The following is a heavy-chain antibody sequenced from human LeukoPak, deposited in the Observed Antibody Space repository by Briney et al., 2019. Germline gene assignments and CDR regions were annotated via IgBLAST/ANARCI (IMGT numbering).Heavy chain of an antibody. V-gene: IGHV4-39*01. CDR1: GGSIISSDYH. D-gene: IGHD2-15*01. CDR2: ISYSGNT. CDR3: ARHCCSAPSKRVFDI. J-gene: IGHJ3*02. Sequence: SETLSLTCTVSGGSIISSDYHWGWIRQPPGKGLEWIGTISYSGNTDYNPSLRSRVTISVDTSNNQFSLRLGSVTAADTAVYHCARHCCSAPSKRVFDIWGQGTMVTVSS.